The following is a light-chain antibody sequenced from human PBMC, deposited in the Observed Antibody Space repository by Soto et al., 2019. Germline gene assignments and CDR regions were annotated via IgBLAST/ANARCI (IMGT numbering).Light chain of an antibody. CDR1: QTISSW. V-gene: IGKV1-5*03. Sequence: DIQMTRSPSTLSGSVGDRVTITCRASQTISSWLARYQQKPGKAPKLLIYKASSLESGVPSRFSGSGSGTDFTLTISSLQPDDFATYYCQQYDTYTWKCGQGTKVDIK. CDR3: QQYDTYTWK. J-gene: IGKJ1*01. CDR2: KAS.